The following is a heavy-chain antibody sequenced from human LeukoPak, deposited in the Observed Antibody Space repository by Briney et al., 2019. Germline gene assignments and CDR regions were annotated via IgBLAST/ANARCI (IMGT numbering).Heavy chain of an antibody. Sequence: GGSLRLSCAASGFTFSSYSMNWVRQAPGKGLEWVSYISSSSSTIYYADSVKGRFTISRDNAKNSLYLQMNSLRAEDTAVYYCARILPSPMVRGVITPYGMDVWGQGTTVTVSS. CDR2: ISSSSSTI. D-gene: IGHD3-10*01. CDR1: GFTFSSYS. V-gene: IGHV3-48*04. J-gene: IGHJ6*02. CDR3: ARILPSPMVRGVITPYGMDV.